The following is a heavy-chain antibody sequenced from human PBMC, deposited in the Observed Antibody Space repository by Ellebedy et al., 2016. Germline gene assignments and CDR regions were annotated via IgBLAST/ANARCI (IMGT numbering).Heavy chain of an antibody. Sequence: SETLSLTCNVSGGSVSSDYWNWIRRPPGKGLEWIGYVFHTGTTNYNPSLKSRVTMSVDTSKSQFSLRPTSVTAADTAVYYCAKWNGDWYAFDVWGQGTMVTVSS. CDR3: AKWNGDWYAFDV. V-gene: IGHV4-59*02. D-gene: IGHD1-1*01. CDR1: GGSVSSDY. J-gene: IGHJ3*01. CDR2: VFHTGTT.